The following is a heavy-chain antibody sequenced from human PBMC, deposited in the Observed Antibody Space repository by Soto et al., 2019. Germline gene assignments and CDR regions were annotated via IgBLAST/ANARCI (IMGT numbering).Heavy chain of an antibody. CDR3: ASERIVSYFEY. J-gene: IGHJ4*02. D-gene: IGHD2-15*01. Sequence: QVQLQESGPGLVKPSQTLSLTCTVFGGSISSGSYHWSWIRQHPGQGLEWIGYIDYSGSTYYNPSLMGRVTISVDTSKNQFSLRLRSVTAADTAIYYCASERIVSYFEYWGQGTLVTVSS. V-gene: IGHV4-31*02. CDR1: GGSISSGSYH. CDR2: IDYSGST.